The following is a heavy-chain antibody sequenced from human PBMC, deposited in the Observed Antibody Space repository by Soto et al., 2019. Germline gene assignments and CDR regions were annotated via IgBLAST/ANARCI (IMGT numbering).Heavy chain of an antibody. J-gene: IGHJ2*01. CDR2: ISGGGDAT. Sequence: EVQLLDSGGGLVQPGGSRRLSCAASGFTFIGYALTWVRQAPGKGLEWVSAISGGGDATFYADSVKGRFTISRDNSKNTLYLQMNTLRAEDTAVYYCARKVSGSTGRPDLWYFDLWGRGTLVTVSS. CDR1: GFTFIGYA. V-gene: IGHV3-23*01. CDR3: ARKVSGSTGRPDLWYFDL. D-gene: IGHD3-10*01.